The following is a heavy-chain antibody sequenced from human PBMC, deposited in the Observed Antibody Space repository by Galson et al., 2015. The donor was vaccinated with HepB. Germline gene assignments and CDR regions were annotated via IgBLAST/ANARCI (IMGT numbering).Heavy chain of an antibody. V-gene: IGHV3-13*05. CDR1: GFTFSSYD. D-gene: IGHD3-10*01. J-gene: IGHJ6*02. Sequence: SLRLSCAASGFTFSSYDMHWVRQATGKGLEWVSAIGTAGDPYYPGSVKGRFPISRENAKNTLYLQMNSQRAGDTAVYYYARAQWFGRKYSYGLDVWGQGTPVTVSS. CDR3: ARAQWFGRKYSYGLDV. CDR2: IGTAGDP.